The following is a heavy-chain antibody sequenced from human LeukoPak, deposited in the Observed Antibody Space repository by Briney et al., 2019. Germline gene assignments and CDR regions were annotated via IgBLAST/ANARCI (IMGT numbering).Heavy chain of an antibody. J-gene: IGHJ4*02. Sequence: SGTLSLTCTVSGGSISSYYWSWIRQPPGKGLEWIGYIYYSGSTNYNPSLKSRVTIAVDTSKNQFSLKLSSVTAADTAVYYCASGYFRGYFEYWGLGTLVTVSS. CDR3: ASGYFRGYFEY. CDR1: GGSISSYY. V-gene: IGHV4-59*01. D-gene: IGHD3-22*01. CDR2: IYYSGST.